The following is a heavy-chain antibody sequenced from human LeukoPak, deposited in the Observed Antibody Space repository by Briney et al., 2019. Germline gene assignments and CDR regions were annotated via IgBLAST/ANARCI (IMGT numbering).Heavy chain of an antibody. V-gene: IGHV1-69*06. CDR2: IIPIFGTA. D-gene: IGHD3-10*01. CDR3: ARSYGSGSYRLDY. Sequence: ASVKVSCKASGGTFSSYVINLVRQAPGQGLEWMGGIIPIFGTANYAQKFQGRVTITADKSTSTAYMELSSLRSEDTAVYYCARSYGSGSYRLDYWGQGTLVTVSS. CDR1: GGTFSSYV. J-gene: IGHJ4*02.